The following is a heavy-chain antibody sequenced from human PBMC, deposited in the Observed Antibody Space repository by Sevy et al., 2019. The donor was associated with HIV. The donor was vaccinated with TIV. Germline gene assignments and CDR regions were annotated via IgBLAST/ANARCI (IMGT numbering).Heavy chain of an antibody. CDR3: ARDSTPSYDFWSGYWDWFDP. Sequence: SETLSLTCTVSGGSISSYYWSWIRQPAGKGLEWIGRIYTSGSTNYNPSLKSRVTMSVDTSKNQFSLKLCSVTAADTAVYYCARDSTPSYDFWSGYWDWFDPWGQGTLVTVSS. CDR1: GGSISSYY. CDR2: IYTSGST. J-gene: IGHJ5*02. V-gene: IGHV4-4*07. D-gene: IGHD3-3*01.